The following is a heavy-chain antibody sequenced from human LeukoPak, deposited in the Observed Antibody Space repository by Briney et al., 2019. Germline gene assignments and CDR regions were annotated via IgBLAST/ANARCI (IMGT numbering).Heavy chain of an antibody. Sequence: PSETLSLTCAVYSGSFSGYYWSWIRQPPGKGLEWIGEINHSGSTNHNPSLKSRVTISVDTSKNQFSLKLSSVTAADTAVYYCARGHKIFYYGSGGFDYWGQGTLVTVSS. D-gene: IGHD3-10*01. V-gene: IGHV4-34*01. CDR3: ARGHKIFYYGSGGFDY. CDR2: INHSGST. CDR1: SGSFSGYY. J-gene: IGHJ4*02.